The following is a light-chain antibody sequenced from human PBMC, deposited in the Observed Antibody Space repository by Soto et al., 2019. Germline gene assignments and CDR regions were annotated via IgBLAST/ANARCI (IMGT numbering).Light chain of an antibody. CDR2: EGS. J-gene: IGLJ2*01. V-gene: IGLV2-23*01. CDR1: SSDVGSYNL. Sequence: QSALTQPASGSGSPGQSITISCTGTSSDVGSYNLVSWYQQHPGKAPKRMIYEGSKRPSGVSNRFSGSKSGNTASLTISGLQAEDEADYYCCSYAGRSTVVFGGGTQLTV. CDR3: CSYAGRSTVV.